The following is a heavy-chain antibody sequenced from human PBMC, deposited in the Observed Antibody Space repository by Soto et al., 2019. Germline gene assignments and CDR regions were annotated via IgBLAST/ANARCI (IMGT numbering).Heavy chain of an antibody. D-gene: IGHD4-17*01. Sequence: SETLSLTCTVSGGSISSYYWTWIRQPPGKGLEWIGYIYYSGNTNYNPSLKSRVTISVDTSKNQFSLKLSSVTAADTAVYYCARSLTHTTVVTGYYFDYWGQGTLVTVSS. J-gene: IGHJ4*02. V-gene: IGHV4-59*01. CDR2: IYYSGNT. CDR1: GGSISSYY. CDR3: ARSLTHTTVVTGYYFDY.